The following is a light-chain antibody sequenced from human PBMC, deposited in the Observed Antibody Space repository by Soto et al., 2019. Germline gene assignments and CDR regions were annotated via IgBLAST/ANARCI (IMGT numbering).Light chain of an antibody. CDR3: TSYTSSITYV. CDR2: EVS. J-gene: IGLJ1*01. CDR1: SSDVCGYNY. Sequence: QSALTQPASVSGSPGQSITISCTGTSSDVCGYNYVSWYQQHPGKAPKLMIYEVSNWPSGVSNRFSGSKSGNTASLTISGLQAEDEADYYCTSYTSSITYVFGTGTKLTVL. V-gene: IGLV2-14*01.